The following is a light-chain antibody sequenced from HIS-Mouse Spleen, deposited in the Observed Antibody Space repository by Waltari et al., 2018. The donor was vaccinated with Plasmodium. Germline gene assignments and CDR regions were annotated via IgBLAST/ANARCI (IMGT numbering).Light chain of an antibody. Sequence: EIVMTQSPATLSLSPGERATLPCRASQSVSSSYLTWYQQKPGPAPRLLIYGASTRATGIPARFSGSGSGTDFTLTISSLQPEDFAVYYCQQDYNLPYTFGQGTKLEIK. CDR1: QSVSSSY. J-gene: IGKJ2*01. V-gene: IGKV3D-7*01. CDR2: GAS. CDR3: QQDYNLPYT.